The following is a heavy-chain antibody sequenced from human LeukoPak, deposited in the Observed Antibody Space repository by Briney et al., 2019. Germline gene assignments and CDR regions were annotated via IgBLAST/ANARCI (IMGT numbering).Heavy chain of an antibody. J-gene: IGHJ3*02. CDR1: GFTLSSYW. Sequence: GSLRLSCAASGFTLSSYWMYWVRQPPGKALEWIGNIFYSGSTYYSPSLKSRVTISLDTSRNQFSLKLNSVTAADTAVYYCAKSNGYGLIDIWGQGTMVTVSS. CDR2: IFYSGST. V-gene: IGHV4-59*12. CDR3: AKSNGYGLIDI. D-gene: IGHD3-22*01.